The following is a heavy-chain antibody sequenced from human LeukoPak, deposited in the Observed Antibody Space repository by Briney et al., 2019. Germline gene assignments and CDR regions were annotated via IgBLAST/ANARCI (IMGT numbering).Heavy chain of an antibody. CDR1: GFTFTDYY. CDR2: ISPSSGDT. J-gene: IGHJ4*02. CDR3: AKGGSNGWAPIDY. Sequence: WASVKVSCKASGFTFTDYYMHWVRQAPGQGLEWMGWISPSSGDTRHAQRFQDRFTMTRDTPVSTAYMELTRLQSDDTAVYYCAKGGSNGWAPIDYWGQGTLVTVSS. D-gene: IGHD6-19*01. V-gene: IGHV1-2*02.